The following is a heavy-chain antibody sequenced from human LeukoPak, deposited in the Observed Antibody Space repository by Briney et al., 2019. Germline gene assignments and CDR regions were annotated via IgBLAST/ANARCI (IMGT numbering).Heavy chain of an antibody. V-gene: IGHV3-9*01. CDR3: AKDISSSWNYYFDY. CDR2: ISWNSGSI. J-gene: IGHJ4*02. Sequence: GGSLRLSCAASGFTFDDYAMHWVRHAPGKGLEWVSGISWNSGSIGYADSVKGRFTISRDNAKNSLYLQMNSLRAEDTALYYCAKDISSSWNYYFDYWGQGTLVTVSS. D-gene: IGHD6-13*01. CDR1: GFTFDDYA.